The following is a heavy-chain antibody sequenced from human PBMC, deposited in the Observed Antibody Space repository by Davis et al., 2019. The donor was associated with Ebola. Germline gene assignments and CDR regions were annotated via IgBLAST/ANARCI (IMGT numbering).Heavy chain of an antibody. J-gene: IGHJ6*02. Sequence: GESLKISCAASGFTFSSYWMHWVRQAPGKGLVWVSRINSDGSSTSYADSVKGRFTISRDNSKNTLYLQMNSLRAEDTAVYYCARDRRYCSGGSCYSVGMDVWGQGTTVTVSS. CDR2: INSDGSST. D-gene: IGHD2-15*01. CDR3: ARDRRYCSGGSCYSVGMDV. V-gene: IGHV3-74*01. CDR1: GFTFSSYW.